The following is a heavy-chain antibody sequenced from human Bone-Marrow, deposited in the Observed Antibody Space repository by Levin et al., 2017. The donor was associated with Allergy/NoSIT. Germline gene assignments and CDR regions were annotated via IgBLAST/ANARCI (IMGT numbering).Heavy chain of an antibody. Sequence: PSETLSLTCTVSGDSISSSDHYWGWIRQSPGTGLEWIGKIYYSGRTYSNPSLKSRVIISVDTSKNQFSLQLSSVTAADTAVYYCARDEYSSGWYRRAFDIWGQGTMVTVSS. CDR2: IYYSGRT. D-gene: IGHD6-19*01. CDR3: ARDEYSSGWYRRAFDI. V-gene: IGHV4-39*07. CDR1: GDSISSSDHY. J-gene: IGHJ3*02.